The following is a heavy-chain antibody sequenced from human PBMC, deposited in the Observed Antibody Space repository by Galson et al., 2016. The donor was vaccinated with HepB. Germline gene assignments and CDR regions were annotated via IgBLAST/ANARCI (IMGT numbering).Heavy chain of an antibody. D-gene: IGHD3-22*01. CDR1: GFTFTSSA. V-gene: IGHV1-58*01. Sequence: SVKVSCKASGFTFTSSAVQWVRQTRGQRLEWIGWIVVGSGKTNYALKFQERVTITRDMSTSTGYMELSSLRAEDTAVYYCAAFAYYYDERQKTQYGMDVWGQGTTVTVSS. CDR3: AAFAYYYDERQKTQYGMDV. J-gene: IGHJ6*02. CDR2: IVVGSGKT.